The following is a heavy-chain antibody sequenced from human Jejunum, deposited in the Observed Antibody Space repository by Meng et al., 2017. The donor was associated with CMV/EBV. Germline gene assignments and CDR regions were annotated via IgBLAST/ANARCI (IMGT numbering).Heavy chain of an antibody. CDR1: GFTFDDCA. V-gene: IGHV3-9*01. CDR3: AKAFELLYDAFDI. Sequence: SGFTFDDCAVHWVRQAPGKGLVWVSSISWNGGRIGYADSVKRRFIISRDNAKNSLFLQMNSLRPEDTALYYCAKAFELLYDAFDIWGQGTMVTVSS. D-gene: IGHD2-2*02. J-gene: IGHJ3*02. CDR2: ISWNGGRI.